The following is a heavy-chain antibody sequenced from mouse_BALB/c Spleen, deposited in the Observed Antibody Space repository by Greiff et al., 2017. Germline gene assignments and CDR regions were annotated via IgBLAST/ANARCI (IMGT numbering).Heavy chain of an antibody. V-gene: IGHV14-4*02. J-gene: IGHJ3*01. D-gene: IGHD2-14*01. Sequence: EVQLQQSGAELVRSGASVKLSCTASGFNIKDYYMHWVKPRPEQGLEWIGWIDPENGDTEYAPKFQGKATMTADTSSNTAYLQLSSLTSEDTAVYYCNAWGYRYDEAWFAYWGQGTLVTVSA. CDR3: NAWGYRYDEAWFAY. CDR1: GFNIKDYY. CDR2: IDPENGDT.